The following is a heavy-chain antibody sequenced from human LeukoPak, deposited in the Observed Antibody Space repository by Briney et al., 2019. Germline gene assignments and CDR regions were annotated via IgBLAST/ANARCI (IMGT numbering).Heavy chain of an antibody. Sequence: ASVKVSCKAFGYTFTSYAMNWVRQAPGQGLEWMGWINTNTGNPTYAQGFTGRFVFSLDTSVSTAYLQISSLKAEDTAVYYCAREFGEWLRPYRGFDYWGQGTLVTVSS. CDR2: INTNTGNP. CDR1: GYTFTSYA. CDR3: AREFGEWLRPYRGFDY. D-gene: IGHD5-12*01. V-gene: IGHV7-4-1*02. J-gene: IGHJ4*02.